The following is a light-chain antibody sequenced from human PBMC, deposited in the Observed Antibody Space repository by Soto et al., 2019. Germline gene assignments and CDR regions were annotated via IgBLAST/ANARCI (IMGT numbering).Light chain of an antibody. CDR3: QSYDSSLGGWV. CDR2: GNS. Sequence: QSVLTQPPSVSGAPGQRVTISCTGSSSNIGAGYDVHWYQQLPGTAPKLLIYGNSNRPSGVPDRCSGSKSGTSASLAITGLQAEDEADYYCQSYDSSLGGWVFGGATKLTVL. CDR1: SSNIGAGYD. J-gene: IGLJ3*02. V-gene: IGLV1-40*01.